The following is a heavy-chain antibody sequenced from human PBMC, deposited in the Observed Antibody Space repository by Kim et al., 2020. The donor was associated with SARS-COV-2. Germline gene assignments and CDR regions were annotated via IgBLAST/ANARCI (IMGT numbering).Heavy chain of an antibody. CDR3: ARASGGSMMVVVIGAFEI. Sequence: SETLSLTCTVSGGSISSGGYYWSWIRQHPGKGLEWIGYTYYSGSTYYNPSLKSRVTISVDTSKNQSPLKLNSVAAADTAVYYCARASGGSMMVVVIGAFEICGEGAMGSVSS. CDR1: GGSISSGGYY. J-gene: IGHJ3*02. V-gene: IGHV4-31*03. D-gene: IGHD3-22*01. CDR2: TYYSGST.